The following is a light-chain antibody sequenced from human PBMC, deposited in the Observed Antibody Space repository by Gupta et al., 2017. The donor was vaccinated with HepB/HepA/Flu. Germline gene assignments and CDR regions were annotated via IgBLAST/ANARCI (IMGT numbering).Light chain of an antibody. J-gene: IGKJ4*01. CDR3: QQSYSTPLT. Sequence: DIQMTQSPSSLSASVGDRVTITCRARQSISNYLNWYQQKPGKAPKLLIYSASSLQSGVPSRFSGSGSGTDFTLTISSLQPEDFASYYCQQSYSTPLTVGGGTKVEVK. CDR2: SAS. V-gene: IGKV1-39*01. CDR1: QSISNY.